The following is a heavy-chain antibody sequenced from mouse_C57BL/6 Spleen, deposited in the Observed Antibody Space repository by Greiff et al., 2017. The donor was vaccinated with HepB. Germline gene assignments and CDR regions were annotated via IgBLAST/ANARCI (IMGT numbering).Heavy chain of an antibody. D-gene: IGHD3-3*01. J-gene: IGHJ2*01. V-gene: IGHV5-6-3*01. Sequence: EVQLVESGGGLVQPGGSLKLSCAASGFTFSSYGMSWVRQTPDKRLELVATINSNGGSTYYPDSVQGRFTISRDNAKNTLYLQMSSMKTEDTAKYNRERRARKKKWGQGTTLTVSS. CDR3: ERRARKKK. CDR1: GFTFSSYG. CDR2: INSNGGST.